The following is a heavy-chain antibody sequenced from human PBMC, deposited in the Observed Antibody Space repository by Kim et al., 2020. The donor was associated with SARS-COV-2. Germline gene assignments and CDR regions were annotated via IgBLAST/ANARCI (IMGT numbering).Heavy chain of an antibody. J-gene: IGHJ4*02. D-gene: IGHD3-10*01. CDR3: ATAGGTGNPLDY. V-gene: IGHV3-21*01. Sequence: YYADSLRGRFTISRDNAKNSLYLQMNSLRSEDTAVYYCATAGGTGNPLDYWGQGTLVTVSS.